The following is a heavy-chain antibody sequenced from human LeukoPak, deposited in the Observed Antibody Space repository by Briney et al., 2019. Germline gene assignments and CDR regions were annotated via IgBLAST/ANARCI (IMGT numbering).Heavy chain of an antibody. CDR1: GASISSSDYY. J-gene: IGHJ4*02. V-gene: IGHV4-39*01. CDR2: VYYSGST. Sequence: SETLSLTCVLSGASISSSDYYWAWIRQPPGKGLEWIGTVYYSGSTYYNPSLKSRLTISVDTSSNSISLKVTSLTAADTAVYYCARHGNWEPFDYWGQGSLVTVSS. CDR3: ARHGNWEPFDY. D-gene: IGHD1-1*01.